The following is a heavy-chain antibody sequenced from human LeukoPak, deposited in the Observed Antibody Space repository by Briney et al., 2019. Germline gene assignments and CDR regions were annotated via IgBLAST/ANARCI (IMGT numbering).Heavy chain of an antibody. CDR3: ARDIRAWKYSYGYRY. V-gene: IGHV3-7*01. CDR2: IKQDGSEK. CDR1: GFTFSSYA. Sequence: GGSLRLSCAASGFTFSSYAMSWVRQAPGKGLEWVANIKQDGSEKYYVDSVKGRFTISRDNAKNSLYLQMNSLRAEDTAVYYCARDIRAWKYSYGYRYWGQGTLVTVSS. J-gene: IGHJ4*02. D-gene: IGHD5-18*01.